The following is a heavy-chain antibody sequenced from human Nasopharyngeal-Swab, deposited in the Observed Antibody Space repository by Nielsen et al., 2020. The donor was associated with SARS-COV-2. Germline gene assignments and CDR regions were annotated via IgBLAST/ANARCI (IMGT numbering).Heavy chain of an antibody. V-gene: IGHV3-21*01. D-gene: IGHD6-13*01. Sequence: GRSLRLSCAASGFTFSSYSMNWVRQAPGKGLEWVSSVSSSSAYIYYADSLKGRFTISRDNAKNSLYLQLNSLRAEDTAVYYCARDPLSSWQAIGNWYFDLWGRGTLVTVSS. CDR1: GFTFSSYS. CDR2: VSSSSAYI. J-gene: IGHJ2*01. CDR3: ARDPLSSWQAIGNWYFDL.